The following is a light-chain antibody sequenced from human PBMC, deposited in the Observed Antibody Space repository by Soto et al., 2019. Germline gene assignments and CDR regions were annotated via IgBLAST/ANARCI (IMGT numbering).Light chain of an antibody. V-gene: IGKV3-20*01. CDR1: QSVRSSY. Sequence: EIVLTQSPGTLSLSPGERATLSCRASQSVRSSYLAWYQQKPGQAPRLLIYGASSRATGIPDRLSGSGSGRVFTLTISRLEPEDFAVYFCKQSGSSSWTFGQGTKVEIK. J-gene: IGKJ1*01. CDR3: KQSGSSSWT. CDR2: GAS.